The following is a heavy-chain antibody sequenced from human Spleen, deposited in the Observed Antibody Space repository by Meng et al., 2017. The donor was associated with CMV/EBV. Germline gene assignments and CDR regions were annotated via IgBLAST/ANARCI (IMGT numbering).Heavy chain of an antibody. CDR2: TYYRSKWYN. V-gene: IGHV6-1*01. J-gene: IGHJ4*02. CDR1: GESVSSNSAA. Sequence: CAIPGESVSSNSAAWNWIRQSPSRGLEWLGRTYYRSKWYNDYAVSVKSRISINADTSKNQFSLQLNSVTPEDTAVYYCTRQNGGNDYWGQGRLVTVSS. CDR3: TRQNGGNDY.